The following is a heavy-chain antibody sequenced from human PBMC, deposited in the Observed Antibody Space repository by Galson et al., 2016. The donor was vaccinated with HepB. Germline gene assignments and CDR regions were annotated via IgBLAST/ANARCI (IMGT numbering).Heavy chain of an antibody. J-gene: IGHJ5*02. V-gene: IGHV3-23*01. CDR3: ASHYGSGSNNWLGP. CDR2: ISGSGDKT. D-gene: IGHD3-10*01. CDR1: GFTFSNYA. Sequence: SLRLSCAASGFTFSNYAMSWVRQAPGKGLEWVSAISGSGDKTYYADSMRGRFTISRDNSKNMLYLQMNSLTVEDTAVYYCASHYGSGSNNWLGPWAQGTLVTV.